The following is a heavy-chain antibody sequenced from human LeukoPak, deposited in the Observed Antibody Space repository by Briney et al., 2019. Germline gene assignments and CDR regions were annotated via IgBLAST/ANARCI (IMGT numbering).Heavy chain of an antibody. CDR2: IYHSGST. CDR1: GGSISSGGYS. CDR3: ARGTIDYGMDV. J-gene: IGHJ6*02. D-gene: IGHD4/OR15-4a*01. V-gene: IGHV4-30-2*01. Sequence: NPSETLSLTCAVSGGSISSGGYSWGWIRQPPGKGLEWIGYIYHSGSTYYNPSLKSRVTISVDRSKNQFSLKLSSVTAADTAVYYCARGTIDYGMDVWGQGTTVTVSS.